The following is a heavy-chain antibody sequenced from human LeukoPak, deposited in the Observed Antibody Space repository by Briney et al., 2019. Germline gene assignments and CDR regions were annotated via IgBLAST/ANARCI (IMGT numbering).Heavy chain of an antibody. J-gene: IGHJ5*02. Sequence: SQTLSLTCAISGDSVASGSSSWHWIRQSPSRGLEWLGRTYYTSKWTGDSALSVRSRIAITPDTSKNQFTLQLNSVTGDDTAVYYCVRRAKGNSYFDPWGQGTLVVVSS. CDR1: GDSVASGSSS. CDR3: VRRAKGNSYFDP. CDR2: TYYTSKWTG. V-gene: IGHV6-1*01. D-gene: IGHD4-23*01.